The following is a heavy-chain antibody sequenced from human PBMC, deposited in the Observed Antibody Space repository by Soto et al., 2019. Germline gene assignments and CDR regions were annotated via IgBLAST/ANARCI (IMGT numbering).Heavy chain of an antibody. CDR3: AREIERLLGY. Sequence: QVQLVESGGGVVQPGRSLRLSCAASGFTFSSYAMHWVRQAPGKGLEWVAVISYDGRNKYYEDSVKGRFTISRDNSTNTLYLQMNSLRAEDTGVYYCAREIERLLGYWGQGTLVTVSS. V-gene: IGHV3-30*04. J-gene: IGHJ4*02. CDR2: ISYDGRNK. CDR1: GFTFSSYA. D-gene: IGHD3-3*01.